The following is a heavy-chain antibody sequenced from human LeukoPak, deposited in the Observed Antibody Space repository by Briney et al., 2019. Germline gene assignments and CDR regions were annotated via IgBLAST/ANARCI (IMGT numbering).Heavy chain of an antibody. CDR3: ARASEWYYFDY. CDR1: GGSISSGGYY. CDR2: IYYSGST. D-gene: IGHD3-3*01. Sequence: PSETLSLTCTVSGGSISSGGYYWSWIRQHPGKGLEWIGYIYYSGSTYYNPSLKSRVTISVDTSKNQFSLRLSSVTAADTAVYYYARASEWYYFDYWGQGTLVTVSS. V-gene: IGHV4-31*03. J-gene: IGHJ4*02.